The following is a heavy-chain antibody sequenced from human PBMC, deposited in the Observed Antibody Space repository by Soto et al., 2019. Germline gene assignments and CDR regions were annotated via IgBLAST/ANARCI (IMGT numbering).Heavy chain of an antibody. D-gene: IGHD2-15*01. CDR2: IYWDDDK. V-gene: IGHV2-5*02. CDR1: GFSLSTSGVG. J-gene: IGHJ5*02. Sequence: QITLKESGPTLVKPTQTLTLTCTFSGFSLSTSGVGVGWIRQPPGKALEWLALIYWDDDKRYSPSLKSRLTITKDTSRDQVVLTMTNMDPVDTGTYYCAHRRGLSWFDPWGQGTLVTVSS. CDR3: AHRRGLSWFDP.